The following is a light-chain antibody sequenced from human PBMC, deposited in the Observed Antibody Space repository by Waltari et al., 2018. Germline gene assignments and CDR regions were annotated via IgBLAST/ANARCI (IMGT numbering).Light chain of an antibody. CDR1: SSDVGGYNY. CDR2: GVS. V-gene: IGLV2-14*01. Sequence: QSALTQPASVSGSPGQSITISCTGVSSDVGGYNYVSWYQQHPGKVPKLMIYGVSNRPSGVSNRFSGSKSGNTASLTISGLQAEDEADYYCSSYISSNTLGFGGGTKLTVL. J-gene: IGLJ3*02. CDR3: SSYISSNTLG.